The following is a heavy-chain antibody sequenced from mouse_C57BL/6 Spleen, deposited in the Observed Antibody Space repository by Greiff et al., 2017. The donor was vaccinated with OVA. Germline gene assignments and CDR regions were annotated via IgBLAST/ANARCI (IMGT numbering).Heavy chain of an antibody. CDR3: ARQDYGSSYGAMDY. CDR2: ISNGGGST. Sequence: EVQRVESGGGLVQPGGSLKLSCAASGFTFSDYYMYWVRQTPEKRLEWVAYISNGGGSTYYPDTVKGRFTISRDNAKNTLYLQMSRLKSEDTAMYYCARQDYGSSYGAMDYWGQGTSVTVSS. CDR1: GFTFSDYY. V-gene: IGHV5-12*01. J-gene: IGHJ4*01. D-gene: IGHD1-1*01.